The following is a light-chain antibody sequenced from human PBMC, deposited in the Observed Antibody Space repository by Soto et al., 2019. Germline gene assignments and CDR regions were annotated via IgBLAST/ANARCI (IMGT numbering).Light chain of an antibody. J-gene: IGKJ2*01. CDR3: QQFVSSPPMFT. V-gene: IGKV3-20*01. CDR2: GAS. CDR1: QSVSSSY. Sequence: ENVLTQSPGTLSLSPGERATLSCRASQSVSSSYLAWYQQKPGQAPSLLIYGASSSATGIPDRFSGSGAGTDFTLTISRLEPEDFAIYYCQQFVSSPPMFTFGQGTKLEIK.